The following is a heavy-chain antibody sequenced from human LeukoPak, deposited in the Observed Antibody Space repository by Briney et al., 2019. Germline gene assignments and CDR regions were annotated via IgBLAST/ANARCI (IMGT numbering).Heavy chain of an antibody. V-gene: IGHV3-21*01. D-gene: IGHD3-10*01. J-gene: IGHJ6*02. Sequence: GGSLRLSCTASGFTFSSFSMNWVRQAPGEGPEWVASISSDSRYIYYAASVKGRFTISRDNPRDSLYLQMNSLRADDTAVYYCARDGSMVRDGMDVWGQGTTVTVSS. CDR3: ARDGSMVRDGMDV. CDR1: GFTFSSFS. CDR2: ISSDSRYI.